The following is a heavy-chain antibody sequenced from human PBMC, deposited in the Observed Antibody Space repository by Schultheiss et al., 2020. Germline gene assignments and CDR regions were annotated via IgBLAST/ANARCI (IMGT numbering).Heavy chain of an antibody. CDR2: INPSGGST. D-gene: IGHD2-2*01. Sequence: ASVKVSCKASGYTFTSYYMHWVRQAPGQGLEWMGIINPSGGSTSYAQKFQGRVTMTRDTSTSTVYMELSSLRSEDTAVYYCARAHRVVVPAAEKGEFDYWGQGTLVTVSS. CDR3: ARAHRVVVPAAEKGEFDY. J-gene: IGHJ4*02. V-gene: IGHV1-46*01. CDR1: GYTFTSYY.